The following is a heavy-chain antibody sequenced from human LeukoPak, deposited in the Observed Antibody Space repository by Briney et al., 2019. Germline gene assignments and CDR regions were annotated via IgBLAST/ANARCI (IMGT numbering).Heavy chain of an antibody. CDR1: GFTYSTYW. J-gene: IGHJ4*02. CDR2: INSDGSST. D-gene: IGHD3-10*01. CDR3: VRDRGPEAYFDS. V-gene: IGHV3-74*01. Sequence: GGSLRLSCAASGFTYSTYWMHWVRQAPGKGLVWVSRINSDGSSTSYADSVRGRFTISRDNAKNTLYLQMNSLSAEDTAIYYCVRDRGPEAYFDSWGQGTLVTVSS.